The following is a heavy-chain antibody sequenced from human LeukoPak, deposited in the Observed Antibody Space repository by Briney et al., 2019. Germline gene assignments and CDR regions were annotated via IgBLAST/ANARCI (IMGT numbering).Heavy chain of an antibody. D-gene: IGHD5-12*01. V-gene: IGHV1-18*04. CDR2: ISAYNGNT. Sequence: ASVTVSFKASGYTFTIYGISWVRQAPGQGQEGMGWISAYNGNTNYAQKLQGRVTMTTDTSTSTAYMELRSLRSDDTAVYYCARDLDIVATVLGYWGQGTLVTVSS. J-gene: IGHJ4*02. CDR1: GYTFTIYG. CDR3: ARDLDIVATVLGY.